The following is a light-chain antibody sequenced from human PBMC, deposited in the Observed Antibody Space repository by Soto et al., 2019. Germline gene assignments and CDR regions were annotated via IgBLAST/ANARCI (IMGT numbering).Light chain of an antibody. CDR1: QDISSY. J-gene: IGKJ2*01. CDR2: AAS. CDR3: QQSYSTPYT. Sequence: IQLTQSPSSLSASVGDRVTITCRASQDISSYLAWYQQKPGKAPNLLIYAASTLQSGVPSRFRGSRSGTDFTLTISSLQPEDFAIYYCQQSYSTPYTFGQGTKVDIK. V-gene: IGKV1-9*01.